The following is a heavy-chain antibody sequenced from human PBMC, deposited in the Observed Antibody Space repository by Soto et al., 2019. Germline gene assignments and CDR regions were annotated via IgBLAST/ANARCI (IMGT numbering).Heavy chain of an antibody. CDR2: ISYDGSNK. CDR3: ARGPYSVSYLAYFDY. CDR1: GFTFSSYG. J-gene: IGHJ4*02. Sequence: QVQLVESGGGVVQPGRSLRLSCAASGFTFSSYGMHWVRQAPGKGLEWVAVISYDGSNKYYADSVKGRFTISRDNSKSTVYLQMNSLRAEDTAVYYCARGPYSVSYLAYFDYWGQGTLVTVSS. D-gene: IGHD1-26*01. V-gene: IGHV3-30*03.